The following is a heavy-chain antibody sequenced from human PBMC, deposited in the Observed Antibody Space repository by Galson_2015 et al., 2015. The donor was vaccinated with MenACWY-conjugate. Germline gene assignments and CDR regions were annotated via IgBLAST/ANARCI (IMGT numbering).Heavy chain of an antibody. V-gene: IGHV3-7*03. CDR2: IRGDGSVT. CDR3: ARDLAPYINVWYDAFDI. D-gene: IGHD3-16*01. J-gene: IGHJ3*02. CDR1: GFSFNSYW. Sequence: SLRLSCAASGFSFNSYWMAWVRQAPGKGLERVANIRGDGSVTHYGESVEGRFTVSRDNAKNSLYLQMNSLRAEDTAAYYCARDLAPYINVWYDAFDIWGQGTVVTVSS.